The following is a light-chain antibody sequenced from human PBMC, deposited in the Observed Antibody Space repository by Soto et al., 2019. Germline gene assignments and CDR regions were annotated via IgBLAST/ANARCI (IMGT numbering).Light chain of an antibody. V-gene: IGLV3-21*02. CDR2: DDS. CDR3: QVWYSSTDLYV. CDR1: NIGSES. Sequence: SYELTQPPSVSVAPGQTARITWGGNNIGSESVHWYQQRPGQAPVLVVYDDSDRPSGIPERFSGSNSANTATLTISRVEAGDEADYYCQVWYSSTDLYVFGSGTKV. J-gene: IGLJ1*01.